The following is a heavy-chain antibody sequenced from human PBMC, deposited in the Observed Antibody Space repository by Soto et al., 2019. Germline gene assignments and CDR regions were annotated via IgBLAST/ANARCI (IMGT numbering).Heavy chain of an antibody. J-gene: IGHJ4*02. CDR2: VYSRGNT. Sequence: SETLSLTCTVSGGAISSSSYYWGWIRQTPGKGLEWIGSVYSRGNTYYNPSLKSRVTISVDASKNQFSLKVRSVTAAGTAVYYCSRSLVGATFFIWGQGTLVTVSS. CDR1: GGAISSSSYY. D-gene: IGHD1-26*01. CDR3: SRSLVGATFFI. V-gene: IGHV4-39*01.